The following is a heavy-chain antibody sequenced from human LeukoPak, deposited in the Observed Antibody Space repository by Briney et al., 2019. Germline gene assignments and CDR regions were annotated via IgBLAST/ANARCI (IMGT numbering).Heavy chain of an antibody. CDR3: ARVRKAVAGRLFVLGPADY. Sequence: GGSLRLSCAAPGFTFSSYGMHWVRQAPGKGLEWVAVIWYDGSNKYYADSVKGRFTISRDNSKDTLYLQMNSLRAEDTAVYYCARVRKAVAGRLFVLGPADYWGQGTLVTVSS. D-gene: IGHD6-19*01. J-gene: IGHJ4*02. CDR1: GFTFSSYG. V-gene: IGHV3-33*01. CDR2: IWYDGSNK.